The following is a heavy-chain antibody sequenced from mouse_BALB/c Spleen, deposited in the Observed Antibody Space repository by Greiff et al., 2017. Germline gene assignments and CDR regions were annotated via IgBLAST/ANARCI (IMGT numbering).Heavy chain of an antibody. V-gene: IGHV1-81*01. Sequence: QVQLQQSGPELVKPGASVKMSCKASGYTFTDYVISWVKLRTGQGLEWIGEIYPGSGSTYYNEKFKGKATLTADKSSKTAYMQLSSLTSEDSAVYFCAKGRGSSYNYAMDYWGQGTSVTVSS. CDR1: GYTFTDYV. CDR3: AKGRGSSYNYAMDY. D-gene: IGHD1-1*01. J-gene: IGHJ4*01. CDR2: IYPGSGST.